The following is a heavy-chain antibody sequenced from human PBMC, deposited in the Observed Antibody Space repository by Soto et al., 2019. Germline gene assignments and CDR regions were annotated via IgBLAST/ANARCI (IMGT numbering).Heavy chain of an antibody. CDR3: AKCGDYDSSGYCDY. CDR1: GFTFSSYA. Sequence: PGGSLRLSCAASGFTFSSYAMSWVRQAPGKGLEWVSAISGSGGSTYYADSVKGRFTISRDNSKNTLYLQMNSLRAEDTAVYYWAKCGDYDSSGYCDYWGQGTLVTVSS. V-gene: IGHV3-23*01. CDR2: ISGSGGST. D-gene: IGHD3-22*01. J-gene: IGHJ4*02.